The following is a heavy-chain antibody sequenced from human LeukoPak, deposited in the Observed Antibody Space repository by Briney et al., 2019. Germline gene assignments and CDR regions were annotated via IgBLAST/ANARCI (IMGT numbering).Heavy chain of an antibody. J-gene: IGHJ4*02. CDR1: GGSFSGYY. Sequence: PSETLSLTCAVYGGSFSGYYWSWIRQPPGKGLEWIGEINHSGSTNHNPSLKSRVTISVDTSKNQFSLKLSSVTAADTAVYYCAREAWLQFGRFDYWGQGTLVTVSS. D-gene: IGHD5-24*01. CDR2: INHSGST. CDR3: AREAWLQFGRFDY. V-gene: IGHV4-34*01.